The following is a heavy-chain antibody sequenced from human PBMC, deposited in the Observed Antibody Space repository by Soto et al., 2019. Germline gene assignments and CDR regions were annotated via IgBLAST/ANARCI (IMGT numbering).Heavy chain of an antibody. D-gene: IGHD1-1*01. V-gene: IGHV3-33*01. Sequence: QAQLVESGGGVVQPGRSLRLSCAASGFTFSSYGMHWVRQAPGKGLEWVAVIWYDGSNKYYADSVKGRFTISRDNSKNTLYLQMNSLRAEDTAVYYCAREERYYFDYWGQGTLVTVSS. J-gene: IGHJ4*02. CDR1: GFTFSSYG. CDR3: AREERYYFDY. CDR2: IWYDGSNK.